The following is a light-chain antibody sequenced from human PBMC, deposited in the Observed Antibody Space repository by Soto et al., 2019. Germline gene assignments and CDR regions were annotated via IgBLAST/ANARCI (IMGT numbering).Light chain of an antibody. Sequence: EIVLTQSPASLALSPGERATLSCRASLGVSGYLAWYQQRPNQAPRLLIHGTSNRATGIPARFSGEGSGTDFTLTISSLEPEDYAVYYCQQRANFGQGTRLEIK. J-gene: IGKJ5*01. V-gene: IGKV3-11*01. CDR2: GTS. CDR3: QQRAN. CDR1: LGVSGY.